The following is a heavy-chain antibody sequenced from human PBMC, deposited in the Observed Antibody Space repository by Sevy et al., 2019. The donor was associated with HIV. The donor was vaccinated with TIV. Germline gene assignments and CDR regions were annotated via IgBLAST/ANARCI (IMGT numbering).Heavy chain of an antibody. CDR1: GGSISSGGYS. V-gene: IGHV4-30-2*01. Sequence: SETLSLTCAVSGGSISSGGYSWSWIRQPPGKGLEWIGYIYHSGSTYYNPSLKSRVTISVDRSKNQFSLKLSSVTAADTAVYYCARAERFSEKRGAFDIWGQGTMVTVSS. D-gene: IGHD3-3*01. CDR2: IYHSGST. CDR3: ARAERFSEKRGAFDI. J-gene: IGHJ3*02.